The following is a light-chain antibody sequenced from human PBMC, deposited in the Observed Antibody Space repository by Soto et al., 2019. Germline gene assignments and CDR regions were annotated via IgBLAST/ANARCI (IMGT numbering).Light chain of an antibody. J-gene: IGKJ3*01. CDR3: QQRSNWQFT. Sequence: EIVLTPSPATLSLSPGERATLSCRASQSVSSYLAWYQQKPGQAPRLLIYDASNRATGIPARFSGSGSGTDFPLTISSLEPEDFAVYYCQQRSNWQFTFGPGTKVDIK. CDR2: DAS. V-gene: IGKV3-11*01. CDR1: QSVSSY.